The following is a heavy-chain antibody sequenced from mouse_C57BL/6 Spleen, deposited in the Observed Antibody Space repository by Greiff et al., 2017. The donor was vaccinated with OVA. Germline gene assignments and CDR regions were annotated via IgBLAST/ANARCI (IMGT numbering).Heavy chain of an antibody. CDR3: TGNLGRRYFDV. V-gene: IGHV6-3*01. CDR2: ISSKSDNSSS. Sequence: EVQRVESGGGLAQPGGSMKLSCVASGFTFSNYWMNWVRQSPEKGLEWVAQISSKSDNSSSHYAYSVKGRFTISRDESKSSIYLQMINLRAEDTEICYCTGNLGRRYFDVWGTGTTVTVSS. J-gene: IGHJ1*03. D-gene: IGHD4-1*01. CDR1: GFTFSNYW.